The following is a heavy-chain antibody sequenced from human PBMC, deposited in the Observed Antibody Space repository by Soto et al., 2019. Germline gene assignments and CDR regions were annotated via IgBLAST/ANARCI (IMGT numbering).Heavy chain of an antibody. CDR2: INVGNGNT. J-gene: IGHJ4*02. Sequence: AAVKGYCKNAGYTFTNYAIHWVRQAPGQRIEWMGWINVGNGNTKYSQNLQGRVTINRDTSASTAYMELSSLRSEATAVDYCAREGDTRGLYPRYFDYGGQGTLVTVSS. V-gene: IGHV1-3*01. CDR3: AREGDTRGLYPRYFDY. CDR1: GYTFTNYA. D-gene: IGHD2-15*01.